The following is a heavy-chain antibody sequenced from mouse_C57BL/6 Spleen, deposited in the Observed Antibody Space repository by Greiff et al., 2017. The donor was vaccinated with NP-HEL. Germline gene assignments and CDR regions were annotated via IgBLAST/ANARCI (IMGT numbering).Heavy chain of an antibody. V-gene: IGHV1-18*01. J-gene: IGHJ3*01. CDR3: ARPGRGGPAWFAY. CDR1: GYTFTDYN. Sequence: VQLQQSGPELVKPGASVKIPCKASGYTFTDYNMDWVKQSHGKSLEWIGDINPNNGGTIYNQKFKGKATLTVDKSSSTAYMELRSLTSEDTAVDYCARPGRGGPAWFAYWGQGTLVTVSA. CDR2: INPNNGGT. D-gene: IGHD3-1*01.